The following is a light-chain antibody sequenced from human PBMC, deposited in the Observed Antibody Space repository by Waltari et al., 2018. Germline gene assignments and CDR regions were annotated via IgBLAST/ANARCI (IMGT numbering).Light chain of an antibody. CDR1: QRVSSH. Sequence: EIVMTQSPATLSVSPGERATPSCTASQRVSSHLAWYQQKPGQPPRLLIYGASTRATVSPARFSGSGSGTECTLPISSLQPEDFADYFCQQYNNWARGTFGQGTRLEI. CDR3: QQYNNWARGT. CDR2: GAS. V-gene: IGKV3-15*01. J-gene: IGKJ5*01.